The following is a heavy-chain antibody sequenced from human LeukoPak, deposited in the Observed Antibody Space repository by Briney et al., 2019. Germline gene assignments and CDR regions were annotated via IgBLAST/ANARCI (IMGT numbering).Heavy chain of an antibody. D-gene: IGHD5-18*01. CDR2: TCYRSKWYN. J-gene: IGHJ5*02. V-gene: IGHV6-1*01. CDR1: GDSVSSNSAA. Sequence: SQTLSLTCAISGDSVSSNSAAWNWIRQSPSRGLEWLGRTCYRSKWYNDYAVSVKSRITINPDTSKNQFSLQLNSVTPEDTAVYYCARGLHNHSYGVNWFDPWGQGTLVTVSS. CDR3: ARGLHNHSYGVNWFDP.